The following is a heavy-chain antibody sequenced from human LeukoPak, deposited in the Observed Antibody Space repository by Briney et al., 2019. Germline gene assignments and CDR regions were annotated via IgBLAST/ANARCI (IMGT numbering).Heavy chain of an antibody. CDR2: ISSSSSYI. J-gene: IGHJ5*02. V-gene: IGHV3-21*01. CDR3: ARDQLELRSSYNWFDP. Sequence: GGSLRLSCAASGFTFSSYSMNWVRQAPGKGLEWVSSISSSSSYIYYADSVKGRFTISRDNAKNSLYLQMNSLRAEDTAVYYCARDQLELRSSYNWFDPWGQGTLVTVSS. CDR1: GFTFSSYS. D-gene: IGHD1-7*01.